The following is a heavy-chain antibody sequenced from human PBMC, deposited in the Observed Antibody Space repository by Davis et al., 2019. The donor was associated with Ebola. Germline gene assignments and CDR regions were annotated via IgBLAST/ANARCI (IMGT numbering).Heavy chain of an antibody. J-gene: IGHJ4*02. V-gene: IGHV3-33*03. CDR1: GFTFRSYG. CDR2: IWYDGSRK. CDR3: ARKRSFDY. D-gene: IGHD6-25*01. Sequence: GGSLRLSCAASGFTFRSYGMHWVRQAPDKGLEWVAVIWYDGSRKYYGDSVKDRFTISRDNAKNSLYLQMNSLRAEDTAVYYCARKRSFDYWGQGTLVTVSS.